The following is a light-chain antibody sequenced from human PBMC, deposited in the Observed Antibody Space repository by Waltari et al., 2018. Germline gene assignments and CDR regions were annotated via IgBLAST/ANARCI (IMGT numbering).Light chain of an antibody. CDR2: DVS. CDR3: CSFAAGNTVI. Sequence: QSALTQPRSVSGSPGQSVTISCTGTSSDVGGYNSVSWYQQDPGKAPKLLMFDVSECPSGVSDRFSGSKSGNTASRTISGLQAEDEADYHCCSFAAGNTVIFGGGTKLTVV. CDR1: SSDVGGYNS. J-gene: IGLJ2*01. V-gene: IGLV2-11*01.